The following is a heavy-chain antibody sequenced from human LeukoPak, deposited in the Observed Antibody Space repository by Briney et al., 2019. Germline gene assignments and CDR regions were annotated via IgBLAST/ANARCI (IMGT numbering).Heavy chain of an antibody. J-gene: IGHJ5*02. Sequence: PGGSLRLSRAASGFTFSSYGMHWVRQAPGKGLEWVAFIRYDGSNKYYADSVKGRFTISRDNSKNTLYLQMNSLRADDTAVYYCGRDGRLIQLWFDPWGQGTLVTVSS. CDR3: GRDGRLIQLWFDP. CDR2: IRYDGSNK. D-gene: IGHD5-18*01. CDR1: GFTFSSYG. V-gene: IGHV3-30*02.